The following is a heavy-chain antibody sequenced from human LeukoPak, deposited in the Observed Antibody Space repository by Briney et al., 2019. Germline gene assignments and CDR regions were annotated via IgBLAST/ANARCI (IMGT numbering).Heavy chain of an antibody. CDR3: ASLYYYDSSGPSQPIDY. D-gene: IGHD3-22*01. Sequence: SGTLSLTCAVSGGSISSSNWWSWVRQPPGKGLEWIGEIYHSGSTNYNPSLKSRVTISVDKSKNQFSLKLSSVTAADTAVYYCASLYYYDSSGPSQPIDYWGQGTLVTVSS. J-gene: IGHJ4*02. CDR1: GGSISSSNW. CDR2: IYHSGST. V-gene: IGHV4-4*02.